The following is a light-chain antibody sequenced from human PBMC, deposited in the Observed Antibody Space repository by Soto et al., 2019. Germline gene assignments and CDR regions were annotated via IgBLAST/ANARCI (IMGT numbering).Light chain of an antibody. CDR1: QSVSSSY. J-gene: IGKJ1*01. Sequence: EIVLTQSPGTLSLSPGERATLSCRASQSVSSSYLAWYQQKPGQAPRLLIYGASSRATGIPDRFSGSGSGTDFTLTISRLEPEDFAVYYCRQYGRSPSKFGQGTKVDIK. V-gene: IGKV3-20*01. CDR2: GAS. CDR3: RQYGRSPSK.